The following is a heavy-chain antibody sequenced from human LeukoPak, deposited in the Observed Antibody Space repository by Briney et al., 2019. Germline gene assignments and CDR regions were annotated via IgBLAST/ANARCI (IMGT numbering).Heavy chain of an antibody. Sequence: ASVKVSCKPSGYTFTGYYMHWVRQAPGQGLEWMGRINPNSGGTNYAQKFQGRVTMTRDTSISTAYMELTTLRSDDTAVYYCAKSIEYCGADCYGYFDLWGRGTLVTVSS. D-gene: IGHD2-21*02. V-gene: IGHV1-2*06. CDR1: GYTFTGYY. J-gene: IGHJ2*01. CDR2: INPNSGGT. CDR3: AKSIEYCGADCYGYFDL.